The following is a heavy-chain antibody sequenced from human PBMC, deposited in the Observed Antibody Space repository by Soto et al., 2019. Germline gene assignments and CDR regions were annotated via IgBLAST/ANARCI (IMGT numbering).Heavy chain of an antibody. CDR2: INHSGST. J-gene: IGHJ4*02. CDR3: ARSAVVSVFDY. Sequence: PSETLSLTCAVYGGSFSGYYWSWIRQPPGKGLEWIGEINHSGSTNYNPSLKSRVTISVDTSKNQFSLNLSSVTAADTAVYYCARSAVVSVFDYWGQGTLVTVSS. CDR1: GGSFSGYY. V-gene: IGHV4-34*01. D-gene: IGHD3-22*01.